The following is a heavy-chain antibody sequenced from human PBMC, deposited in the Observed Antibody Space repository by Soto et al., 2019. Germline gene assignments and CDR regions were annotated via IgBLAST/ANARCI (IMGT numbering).Heavy chain of an antibody. CDR2: ISAYNGNT. D-gene: IGHD3-10*01. J-gene: IGHJ6*02. CDR3: GRDGSGSYYNPYYYYYGMDV. V-gene: IGHV1-18*01. CDR1: GGTFSSYT. Sequence: ASVKVSCKASGGTFSSYTISWVRQAPGQGLEWMGWISAYNGNTNYAQKLQGRVTMTTDTSTSTAYMELRSLRSDDTAVYYCGRDGSGSYYNPYYYYYGMDVWGQGTTVTVSS.